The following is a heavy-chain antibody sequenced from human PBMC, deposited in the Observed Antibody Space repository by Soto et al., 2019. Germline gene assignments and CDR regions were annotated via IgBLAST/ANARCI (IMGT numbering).Heavy chain of an antibody. CDR2: ISGSGGST. J-gene: IGHJ2*01. CDR1: GFTFSSFA. Sequence: EVQLLESGGRLVQPGGSLRLSCAASGFTFSSFALSWVRLVPGKGLEWVSAISGSGGSTYYADSVRGRFTVSRDNSMNTLFRHVHSLSAEDTAVYYCAKAYCGGDCYSPLYWYFELWGRGTRVPVSS. CDR3: AKAYCGGDCYSPLYWYFEL. D-gene: IGHD2-21*02. V-gene: IGHV3-23*01.